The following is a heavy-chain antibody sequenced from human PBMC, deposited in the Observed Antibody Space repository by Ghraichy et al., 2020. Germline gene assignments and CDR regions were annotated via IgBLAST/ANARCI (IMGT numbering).Heavy chain of an antibody. CDR1: GDSISSGPYS. CDR2: MYLSGST. V-gene: IGHV4-30-2*01. J-gene: IGHJ3*01. CDR3: ARGGFFSYAFDV. Sequence: LRLSCTVSGDSISSGPYSWSWIRQPPWKGLEWIGYMYLSGSTYYNLSLKSRVTISIDRSKHQFSLKMSSVTAADTAVYYCARGGFFSYAFDVWGQGTMVTVPS. D-gene: IGHD2/OR15-2a*01.